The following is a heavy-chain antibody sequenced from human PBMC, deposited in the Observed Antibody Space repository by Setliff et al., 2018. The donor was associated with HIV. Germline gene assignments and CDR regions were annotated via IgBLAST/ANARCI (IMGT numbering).Heavy chain of an antibody. D-gene: IGHD3-9*01. CDR3: AGSILTGYYTFGADY. CDR2: IAGHNGDT. Sequence: ASVKVSCKTSGYTFISFGISWVRQAPGQGLEWMGWIAGHNGDTKYDQMLQGRVTVAADISTSTVYMELSSLRSEDTALYYCAGSILTGYYTFGADYWGQGTLVTVSS. CDR1: GYTFISFG. J-gene: IGHJ4*02. V-gene: IGHV1-18*01.